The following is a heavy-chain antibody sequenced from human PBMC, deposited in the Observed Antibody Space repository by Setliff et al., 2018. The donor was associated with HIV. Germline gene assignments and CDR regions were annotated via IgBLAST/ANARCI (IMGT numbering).Heavy chain of an antibody. CDR1: GYTFITYA. CDR3: ARDQALEMATK. CDR2: INADKGNT. D-gene: IGHD5-12*01. Sequence: GGSVKVSCKASGYTFITYAMHWVRQAPGQRLEWMGWINADKGNTKYSQNFQGRVTITRDTSASTAYMELSSLRSEDTAVYYCARDQALEMATKWGQGTLVTVSS. J-gene: IGHJ4*02. V-gene: IGHV1-3*01.